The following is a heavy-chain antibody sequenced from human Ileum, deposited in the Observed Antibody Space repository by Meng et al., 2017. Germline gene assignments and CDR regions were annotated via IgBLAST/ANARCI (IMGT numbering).Heavy chain of an antibody. CDR1: GGTFSSYA. CDR2: IIPIFGTA. J-gene: IGHJ4*02. D-gene: IGHD3-3*01. V-gene: IGHV1-69*06. CDR3: ALGDFWSGYAVYYFDY. Sequence: SVKVSCKASGGTFSSYAISWVRQAPGQGLEWMGGIIPIFGTANYAQKFQGRVTITADKSTSTAYMELSSLRSEDTAVYYCALGDFWSGYAVYYFDYWGQGTLVTVXS.